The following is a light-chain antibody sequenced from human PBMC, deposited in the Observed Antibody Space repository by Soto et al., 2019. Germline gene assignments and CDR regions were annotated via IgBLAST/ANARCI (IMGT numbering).Light chain of an antibody. CDR1: QSLSSW. J-gene: IGKJ4*01. Sequence: DIQMTQSPSTLSASVGDRVTITCRASQSLSSWLAWYQQKPGKAPKLLIYRASSLQSGVPSRFSGSGSRTEFTLTTSSLQPDDCATYYCQQYNSYSLTFGGGTKVEIK. V-gene: IGKV1-5*03. CDR3: QQYNSYSLT. CDR2: RAS.